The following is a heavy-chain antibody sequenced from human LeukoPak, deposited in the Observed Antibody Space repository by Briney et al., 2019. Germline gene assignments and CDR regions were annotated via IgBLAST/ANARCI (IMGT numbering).Heavy chain of an antibody. J-gene: IGHJ4*02. CDR1: GFTFSSYG. D-gene: IGHD6-13*01. CDR3: AKGGGTGYSSSWYSN. CDR2: ISFDANNK. Sequence: GGSLRLSCAASGFTFSSYGMHWVRQAPGKGLEWVAVISFDANNKFYADSVKGRFTISRDNSKNTLYLQMNSLRPEDTAVYYCAKGGGTGYSSSWYSNWGQGTLVTVSS. V-gene: IGHV3-30*18.